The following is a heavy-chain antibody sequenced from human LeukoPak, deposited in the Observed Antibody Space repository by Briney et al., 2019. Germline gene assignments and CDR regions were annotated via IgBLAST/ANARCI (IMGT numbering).Heavy chain of an antibody. CDR2: IFYSGST. J-gene: IGHJ4*02. CDR3: ARQFYYDSGGSHY. D-gene: IGHD3-22*01. V-gene: IGHV4-39*01. CDR1: GGSFSRGGYY. Sequence: SETLSLTCTVSGGSFSRGGYYWSWIRQHPGKGLEWIGSIFYSGSTYYNPSLESRVTISVDTSKNQFSLKLSSVTAADTAVYYCARQFYYDSGGSHYWGQGTLVTVSS.